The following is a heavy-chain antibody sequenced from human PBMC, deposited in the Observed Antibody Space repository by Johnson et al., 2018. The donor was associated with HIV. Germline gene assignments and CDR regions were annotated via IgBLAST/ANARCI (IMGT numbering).Heavy chain of an antibody. Sequence: VQLVESGGGLVRPGGSLRLSCAASGFSFRSYWMSWVRQAPGKGLEWVANIKQDGSEKYSVDSVQGRLPISRDNAKNSLYLQVNSLRAEDTAVYYCARDVTPPGGSGREGDAFDIWGQGTMVTVSS. CDR1: GFSFRSYW. J-gene: IGHJ3*02. CDR3: ARDVTPPGGSGREGDAFDI. V-gene: IGHV3-7*01. D-gene: IGHD3-10*01. CDR2: IKQDGSEK.